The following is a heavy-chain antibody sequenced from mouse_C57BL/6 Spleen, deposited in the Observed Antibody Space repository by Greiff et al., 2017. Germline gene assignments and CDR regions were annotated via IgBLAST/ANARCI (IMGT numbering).Heavy chain of an antibody. CDR1: GYTFTSYW. CDR3: ALSYYGSSAWFAY. D-gene: IGHD1-1*01. Sequence: QVHVKQPGAELVRPGSSVKLSCKASGYTFTSYWMDWVKQRPGQGLEWIGNIYPSDSETHYNQKFKDKATLTVDKSSSTAYIQLSSLTSEDSAVYYCALSYYGSSAWFAYWGQGTLVTVSA. J-gene: IGHJ3*01. V-gene: IGHV1-61*01. CDR2: IYPSDSET.